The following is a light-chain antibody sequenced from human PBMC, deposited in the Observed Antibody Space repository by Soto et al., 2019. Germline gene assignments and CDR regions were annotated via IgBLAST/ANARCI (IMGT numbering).Light chain of an antibody. Sequence: DIVMTQSPLSLPVTPGEPASISCRSSQSLLHSNGYKYLNWYLQKPGQSPLLLNYLTSTRASGVPDRFSGSVSGTDFTLKISKVEAEDVGVYYCMQALQSPFTFGPGTKVYIK. CDR3: MQALQSPFT. CDR2: LTS. V-gene: IGKV2-28*01. J-gene: IGKJ3*01. CDR1: QSLLHSNGYKY.